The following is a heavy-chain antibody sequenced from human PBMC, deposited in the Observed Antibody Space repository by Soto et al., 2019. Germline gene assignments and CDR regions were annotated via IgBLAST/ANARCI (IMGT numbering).Heavy chain of an antibody. V-gene: IGHV3-48*02. Sequence: LVESGGGLVHPGESLRLSCEGSGFRFSDNSMNWVRQAPGKGLQWISYISSNGDITYYSDSVKGRFTVSRDNANNALFLQMNSLRDDDTATYYCARLPKGSLVTAWGQGARVTVSS. CDR3: ARLPKGSLVTA. CDR1: GFRFSDNS. CDR2: ISSNGDIT. J-gene: IGHJ4*02. D-gene: IGHD2-21*02.